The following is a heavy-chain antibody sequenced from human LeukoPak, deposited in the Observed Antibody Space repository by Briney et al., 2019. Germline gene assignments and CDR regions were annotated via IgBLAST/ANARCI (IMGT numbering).Heavy chain of an antibody. D-gene: IGHD2-2*01. Sequence: GESLEISCKGSGYSFTSYWIGWVRQMPGKGLEWMGIIYPGDSDTRYSPSFQGQVTISADKSISTAYLQWSSLKASDTAMYYCARVGLVPAATYYGMDVWGQGTTVTVSS. CDR3: ARVGLVPAATYYGMDV. CDR1: GYSFTSYW. CDR2: IYPGDSDT. V-gene: IGHV5-51*01. J-gene: IGHJ6*02.